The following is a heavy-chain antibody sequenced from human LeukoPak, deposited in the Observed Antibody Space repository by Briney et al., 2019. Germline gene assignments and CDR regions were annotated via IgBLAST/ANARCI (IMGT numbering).Heavy chain of an antibody. D-gene: IGHD3-22*01. CDR2: IYYSGST. J-gene: IGHJ4*02. CDR3: ARRGPGGDSSGYYYFDY. V-gene: IGHV4-39*01. CDR1: GDSISSGGYY. Sequence: SETLSLTCTVSGDSISSGGYYWGWIRLPPGKGLEWIGTIYYSGSTYYNPSFESRVTISVDTSKNQFSLKLNSVTAADTAVYYCARRGPGGDSSGYYYFDYWGQGTLVTVSS.